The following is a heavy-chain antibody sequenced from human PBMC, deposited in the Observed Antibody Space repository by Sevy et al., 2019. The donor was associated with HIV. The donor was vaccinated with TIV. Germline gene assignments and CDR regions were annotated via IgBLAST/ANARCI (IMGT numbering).Heavy chain of an antibody. CDR2: FKRKADGWTL. D-gene: IGHD1-26*01. J-gene: IGHJ4*02. CDR1: GFTFTDYA. Sequence: GGSLRLSCTASGFTFTDYAMNWVRQSPGKGLEWVAFFKRKADGWTLDHAALVKGRFTISRNDSKNIAYLQMNDLKTEDASVYYCTRLKGAQSVFDYWGQGALVTVSS. V-gene: IGHV3-49*04. CDR3: TRLKGAQSVFDY.